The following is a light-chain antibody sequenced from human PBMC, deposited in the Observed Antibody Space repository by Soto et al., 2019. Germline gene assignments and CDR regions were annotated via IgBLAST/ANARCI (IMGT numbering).Light chain of an antibody. CDR3: QQYNDWPLT. CDR1: QSVSSN. V-gene: IGKV3D-15*01. J-gene: IGKJ4*01. CDR2: DIS. Sequence: EIVMPQSPATLSVSPGARATLSCRASQSVSSNLAWYQQKPGQAPSLLIYDISARATGIPTRFSGSGSGTEFTLTISSLQSEDFAVYYCQQYNDWPLTVGGGTKVDIK.